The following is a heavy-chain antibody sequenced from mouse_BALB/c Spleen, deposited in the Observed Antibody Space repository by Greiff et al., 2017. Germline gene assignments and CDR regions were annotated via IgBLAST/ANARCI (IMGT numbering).Heavy chain of an antibody. D-gene: IGHD2-3*01. V-gene: IGHV14-3*02. Sequence: EVQLQQSGAELVKPGASVKLSCTASGFNFKDTYMHWVKQRPEQGLEWIGRIDPANGNTKYDPKFQGKATITADTSSNTAYLQLSSLTSEDTAVYYCAREEVDGYYDAMDYWGQGTSVTVSS. CDR1: GFNFKDTY. CDR3: AREEVDGYYDAMDY. J-gene: IGHJ4*01. CDR2: IDPANGNT.